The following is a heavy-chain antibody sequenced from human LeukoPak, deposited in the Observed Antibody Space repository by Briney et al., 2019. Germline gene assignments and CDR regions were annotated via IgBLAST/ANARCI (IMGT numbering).Heavy chain of an antibody. CDR1: GFTFSSYD. D-gene: IGHD3-22*01. J-gene: IGHJ4*02. Sequence: GGSLRLSCAASGFTFSSYDMHWVRQAPGKGLEWVAVISYDGSNKYYADSVKGRFTISRDNSKNTLYLQMNSLRAEDTAVYYCAKDLFAPYDDSSGPYFDYWGQGTLVTVSS. CDR3: AKDLFAPYDDSSGPYFDY. CDR2: ISYDGSNK. V-gene: IGHV3-30*18.